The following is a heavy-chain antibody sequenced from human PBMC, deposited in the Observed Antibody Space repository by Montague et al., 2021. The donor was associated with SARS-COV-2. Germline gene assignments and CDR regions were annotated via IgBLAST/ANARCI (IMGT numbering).Heavy chain of an antibody. CDR1: GVSVTDYY. CDR2: VLYNKGT. Sequence: SETLSLTCTVSGVSVTDYYWSWIRQPPGKGLEWVGDVLYNKGTNFNPSLKSRVAISVDTSKNHFTLRLSSVTAADTAVYYCANSRRTQLLFGTLYYGMDVWGQGTTVTVSS. CDR3: ANSRRTQLLFGTLYYGMDV. V-gene: IGHV4-59*02. D-gene: IGHD2-2*01. J-gene: IGHJ6*02.